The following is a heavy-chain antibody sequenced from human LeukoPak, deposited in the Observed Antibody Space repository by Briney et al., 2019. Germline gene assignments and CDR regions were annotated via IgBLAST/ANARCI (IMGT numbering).Heavy chain of an antibody. D-gene: IGHD2/OR15-2a*01. V-gene: IGHV3-33*01. Sequence: GGSLRLSCAASGFSFTSYGMHWVRQAPGKGLEWVAVIWYHGGNENYADSVKGRFTISRDTSKNTLYLQMNSLRAEDTAMYYCASDVDTTSHLNWFDPWGQGTLVTVSS. CDR1: GFSFTSYG. CDR3: ASDVDTTSHLNWFDP. CDR2: IWYHGGNE. J-gene: IGHJ5*02.